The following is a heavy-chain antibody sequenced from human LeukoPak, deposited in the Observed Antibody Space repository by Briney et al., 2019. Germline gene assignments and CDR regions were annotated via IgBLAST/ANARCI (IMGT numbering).Heavy chain of an antibody. CDR1: GVSINDHY. CDR3: ASSVFQSYGFDY. V-gene: IGHV4-4*07. J-gene: IGHJ4*02. CDR2: IYISGST. D-gene: IGHD1-26*01. Sequence: SETLSLTCSVSGVSINDHYWTWVRQPAGRGLEWIGHIYISGSTDYNPSLKSRVTLSVGMSKNQFSLRLTSVTAADTAVYYCASSVFQSYGFDYWGQGTLVTVSS.